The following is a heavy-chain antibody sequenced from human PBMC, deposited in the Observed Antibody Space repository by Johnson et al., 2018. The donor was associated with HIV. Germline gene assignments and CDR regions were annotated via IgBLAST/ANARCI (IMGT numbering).Heavy chain of an antibody. Sequence: VQLVESGGGVVQPGRSLRLSCAASGFTFSDYYMSWIRQAPEKGLEWVSGISWNTGAIGYSDSVKGRFTISRDNAKNSLYLQMNSLRPEDTALYYCTKDIEKMSIVSIAFHIWGQGTMVTVSS. CDR1: GFTFSDYY. V-gene: IGHV3-9*01. CDR3: TKDIEKMSIVSIAFHI. CDR2: ISWNTGAI. D-gene: IGHD2-21*01. J-gene: IGHJ3*02.